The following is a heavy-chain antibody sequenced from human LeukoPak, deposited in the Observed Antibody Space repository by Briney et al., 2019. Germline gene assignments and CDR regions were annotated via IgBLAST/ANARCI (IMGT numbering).Heavy chain of an antibody. CDR3: ARVPDSSGYTS. CDR1: GYTFTGYY. CDR2: INPNSGGT. D-gene: IGHD3-22*01. J-gene: IGHJ4*02. V-gene: IGHV1-2*06. Sequence: ASVKVSCKASGYTFTGYYMHWVRQAPGQGLEWMGRINPNSGGTNYAQKFQGRVTTTRDTSISTAYMELSRLRSDDTAVYYCARVPDSSGYTSWGQGTLVTVSS.